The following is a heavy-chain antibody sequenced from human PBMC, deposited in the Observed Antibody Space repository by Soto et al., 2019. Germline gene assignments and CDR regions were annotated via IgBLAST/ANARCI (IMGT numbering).Heavy chain of an antibody. Sequence: EVQLLESGGGLVQPGGSLRLSCAASGFTFSSYAMSWVRQAPGKGLEWVSAISGSGGSTYYADSVKGRFTISRDNSKNTLYLQMNSLRAEDTAVYYCVKDRGSSWYSGWFDPWGQGTLVTVSS. J-gene: IGHJ5*02. CDR2: ISGSGGST. CDR3: VKDRGSSWYSGWFDP. CDR1: GFTFSSYA. D-gene: IGHD6-13*01. V-gene: IGHV3-23*01.